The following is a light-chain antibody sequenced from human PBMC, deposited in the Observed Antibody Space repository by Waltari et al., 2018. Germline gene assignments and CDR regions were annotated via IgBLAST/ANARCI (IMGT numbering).Light chain of an antibody. CDR2: GAS. V-gene: IGKV3-20*01. CDR1: QSVSNNF. J-gene: IGKJ4*01. Sequence: EIVLTHSPGTLSLSPGERATLSCRPSQSVSNNFLNWYQQKPGQAPRLLIYGASSRATGIPDRFSGSESGTDFTLTISRLEPGDFAVYYCQQYDSIVLTFGGGTKVEI. CDR3: QQYDSIVLT.